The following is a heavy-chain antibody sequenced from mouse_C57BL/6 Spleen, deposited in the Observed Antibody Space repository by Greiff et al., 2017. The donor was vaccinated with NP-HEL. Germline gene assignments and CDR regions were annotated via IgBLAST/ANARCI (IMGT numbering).Heavy chain of an antibody. V-gene: IGHV1-50*01. Sequence: VQLQQPGAELVKPGASVKLSCKASGYTFTSYWMQWVKQRPGQGLEWIGEIDPSDSYTNYNQKFKGKATLTVDTSSSTAYMQLSSLTSEDSAVYYCARLATVVATNFDYWGQGTTLTVSS. CDR3: ARLATVVATNFDY. J-gene: IGHJ2*01. CDR1: GYTFTSYW. CDR2: IDPSDSYT. D-gene: IGHD1-1*01.